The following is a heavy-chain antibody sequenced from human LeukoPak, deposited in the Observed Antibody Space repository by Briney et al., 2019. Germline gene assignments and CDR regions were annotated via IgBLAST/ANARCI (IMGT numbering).Heavy chain of an antibody. J-gene: IGHJ4*02. Sequence: GGSLRLSCAASGFTFSSYAMSWVRQAPGKGLEWVSAIRGSGGSTYYADSVKGRFTISRDNSKNTLYLQMNSLRAEDTAVYYCAKVTPADYDFWSGYLYYFDYWGQGTLVTVSS. CDR1: GFTFSSYA. V-gene: IGHV3-23*01. D-gene: IGHD3-3*01. CDR3: AKVTPADYDFWSGYLYYFDY. CDR2: IRGSGGST.